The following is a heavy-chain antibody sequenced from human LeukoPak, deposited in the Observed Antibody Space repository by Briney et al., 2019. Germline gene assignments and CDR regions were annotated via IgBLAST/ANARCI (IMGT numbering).Heavy chain of an antibody. CDR2: M. CDR1: GGSISSSSYY. CDR3: ASGYSYGYDY. D-gene: IGHD5-18*01. J-gene: IGHJ4*02. Sequence: SETLSLTCTVSGGSISSSSYYWGWIRQPPRKGLEWIGSMSLKSRVTISVNTSKNQFSLKLSSVTAADTAVYYCASGYSYGYDYWGQGTLVTVSS. V-gene: IGHV4-39*01.